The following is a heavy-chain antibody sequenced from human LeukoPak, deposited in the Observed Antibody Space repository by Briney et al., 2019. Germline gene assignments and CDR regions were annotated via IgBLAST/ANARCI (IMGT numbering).Heavy chain of an antibody. CDR3: ARAHCSGGSCYSGDWFDP. V-gene: IGHV4-61*08. CDR2: IYYSGST. J-gene: IGHJ5*02. D-gene: IGHD2-15*01. Sequence: PSETLSLTCTVSGDSISSGDYYWSWIRQPPGKGLEWIGYIYYSGSTNYNPSLKSRVTISVDTSKNQFSLKLSSVTAADTAVYYCARAHCSGGSCYSGDWFDPWGQGTLVTVSS. CDR1: GDSISSGDYY.